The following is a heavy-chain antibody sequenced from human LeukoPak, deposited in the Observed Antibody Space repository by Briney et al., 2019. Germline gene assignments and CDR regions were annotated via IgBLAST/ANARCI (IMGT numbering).Heavy chain of an antibody. J-gene: IGHJ4*02. CDR1: GGSISSYY. D-gene: IGHD4-11*01. CDR2: IYYSGST. Sequence: SETLSLTCTVSGGSISSYYWSWIRQPPGKGLEWIGYIYYSGSTYYNPSLKSRVTISVDTSKNQFSLKLSSVTAADTAVYYCARGGNLQTFDYWGQGTLVTVSS. V-gene: IGHV4-59*12. CDR3: ARGGNLQTFDY.